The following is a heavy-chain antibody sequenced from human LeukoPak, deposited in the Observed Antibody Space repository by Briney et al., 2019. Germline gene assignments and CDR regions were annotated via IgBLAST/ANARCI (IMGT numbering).Heavy chain of an antibody. CDR2: IYYSGST. Sequence: PSETLSLTCTVSGGSISSSSYYWGWIRQPPGKGLEWIGSIYYSGSTYYNPSLKSRVTISVDTSKNQFSLKLSSVTAADTAVYYCAGAYCSSTSCYVLNWFDPWGQGTLVTVSS. D-gene: IGHD2-2*01. CDR1: GGSISSSSYY. J-gene: IGHJ5*02. CDR3: AGAYCSSTSCYVLNWFDP. V-gene: IGHV4-39*07.